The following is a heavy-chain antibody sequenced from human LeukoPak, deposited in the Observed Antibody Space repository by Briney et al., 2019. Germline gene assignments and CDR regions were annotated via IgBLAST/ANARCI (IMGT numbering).Heavy chain of an antibody. CDR1: GGSISSGGYY. J-gene: IGHJ5*02. Sequence: SQTLSLTCTVSGGSISSGGYYWSWIRQHPGKGLEWIGYIYYSGSTYYNPSLKSRVTISVDTSKNQFSLKLSSVTGADTAVYYCARVAYGVNWFDPWGQASLVTVCS. CDR3: ARVAYGVNWFDP. D-gene: IGHD2-15*01. CDR2: IYYSGST. V-gene: IGHV4-31*03.